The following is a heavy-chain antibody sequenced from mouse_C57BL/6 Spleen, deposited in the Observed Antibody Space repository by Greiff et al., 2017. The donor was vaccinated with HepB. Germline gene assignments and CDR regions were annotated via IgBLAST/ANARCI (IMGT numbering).Heavy chain of an antibody. CDR2: INPGSGGT. CDR1: GYAFTNYL. D-gene: IGHD3-2*02. CDR3: ARGDSSGYPFAY. V-gene: IGHV1-54*01. Sequence: QVHVKQSGAELVRPGTSVKVSCKASGYAFTNYLIEWVKQRPGQGLEWIGVINPGSGGTNYNEKFKGKATLTADKSSSTAYMQLSSLTSEDSAVYFCARGDSSGYPFAYWGQGTLVTVSA. J-gene: IGHJ3*01.